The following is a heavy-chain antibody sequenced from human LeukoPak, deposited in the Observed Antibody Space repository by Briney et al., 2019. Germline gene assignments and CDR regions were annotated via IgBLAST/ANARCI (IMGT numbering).Heavy chain of an antibody. CDR2: IYCSGST. Sequence: SETLTLTCTVSGGSIRNYYWIWIPQPPGKGLEGIGYIYCSGSTNYNPSLKSRVTISVDTSKNQFSLKLSSVTAADTAVYYCGRYLKPSALSVFDIWGQGTMVTVSS. J-gene: IGHJ3*02. V-gene: IGHV4-59*13. CDR3: GRYLKPSALSVFDI. CDR1: GGSIRNYY. D-gene: IGHD2-2*01.